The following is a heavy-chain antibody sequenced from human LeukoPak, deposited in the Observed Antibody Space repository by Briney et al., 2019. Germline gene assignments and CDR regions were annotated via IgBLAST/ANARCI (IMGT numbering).Heavy chain of an antibody. CDR2: IYYSVST. V-gene: IGHV4-59*01. D-gene: IGHD1-26*01. CDR1: GGSISSYY. CDR3: ARGGSYFEY. Sequence: SETLSLTCTVSGGSISSYYWRWIRQPPGKGLEWIGCIYYSVSTNYNPSLKSRVTISVDTSKNQFSLKLSSVTAADTAVYYCARGGSYFEYWGQGTLVTVSS. J-gene: IGHJ4*02.